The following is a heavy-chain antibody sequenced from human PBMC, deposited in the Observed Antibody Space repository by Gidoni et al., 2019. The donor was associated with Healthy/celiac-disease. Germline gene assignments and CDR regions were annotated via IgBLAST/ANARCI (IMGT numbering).Heavy chain of an antibody. CDR3: ARSHLPVADYYYMDV. CDR1: GYTFTSYA. Sequence: QVQLVQSGAEVKKPGASVKVSCKASGYTFTSYAMHWVRQAPGQRLEWMGWINAGNGNTKYSQKFQGRVTITRDTSASTAYMELSSLRSEDTAVYYCARSHLPVADYYYMDVWGKGTTVTVSS. J-gene: IGHJ6*03. CDR2: INAGNGNT. V-gene: IGHV1-3*01. D-gene: IGHD2-8*02.